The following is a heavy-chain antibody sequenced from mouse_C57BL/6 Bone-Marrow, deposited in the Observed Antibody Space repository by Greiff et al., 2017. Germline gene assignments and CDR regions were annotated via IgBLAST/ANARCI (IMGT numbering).Heavy chain of an antibody. CDR3: ARSLLIYYGFLDD. D-gene: IGHD2-2*01. V-gene: IGHV7-3*01. J-gene: IGHJ2*01. CDR1: GFTFTDYY. CDR2: IRNKANGYTT. Sequence: EVQVVESGGGLVQPGGSLSLSCAASGFTFTDYYMSWVRQPPGKALEWLGFIRNKANGYTTEYSASVKGRFTISRDNSQSILYLQMNALRAEDSATYYCARSLLIYYGFLDDWGQGTTLTVSS.